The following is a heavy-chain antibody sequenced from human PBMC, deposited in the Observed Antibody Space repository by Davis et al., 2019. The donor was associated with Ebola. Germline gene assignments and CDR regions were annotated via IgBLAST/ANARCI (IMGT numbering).Heavy chain of an antibody. CDR3: ARVKGYYYDSSGYGFDY. D-gene: IGHD3-22*01. J-gene: IGHJ4*02. CDR1: GFTFSSYW. Sequence: GESLKISCAASGFTFSSYWMSWVRQAPGKGLEWVANIKQDGSEKYYVDSVRGRFTISRDNAKNSLYLQMNSLRAEDTAVYYCARVKGYYYDSSGYGFDYWGQGTLVTVSS. V-gene: IGHV3-7*03. CDR2: IKQDGSEK.